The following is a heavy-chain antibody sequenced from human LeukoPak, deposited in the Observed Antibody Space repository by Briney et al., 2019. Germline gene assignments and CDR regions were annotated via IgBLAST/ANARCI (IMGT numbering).Heavy chain of an antibody. V-gene: IGHV4-34*01. J-gene: IGHJ4*02. D-gene: IGHD3-3*01. CDR3: ARVAYHFWSGYFLGSAYFDY. Sequence: PSETLSLTCAVYGGSFSGYYWSWIRRPPGKGLEWIGEINHSGSTNYNPSLKSRVTISVDTSKNQFSLKLSSVTAADTAVYYCARVAYHFWSGYFLGSAYFDYWGQGTLITVSS. CDR1: GGSFSGYY. CDR2: INHSGST.